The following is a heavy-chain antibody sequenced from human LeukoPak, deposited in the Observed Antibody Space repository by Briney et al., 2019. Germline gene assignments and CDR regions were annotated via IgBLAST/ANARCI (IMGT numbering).Heavy chain of an antibody. J-gene: IGHJ4*02. Sequence: PGGSLRLSCAASGLTVSNNYMSWVRQAPGKGLEWVSIIYSDGSTYYADSVKDRLTISRDNSKNTLYLQMNSLRAEDTAVYYCARVTVDSGYDYFDYWGQGTLVTVSS. CDR2: IYSDGST. D-gene: IGHD5-12*01. V-gene: IGHV3-66*01. CDR3: ARVTVDSGYDYFDY. CDR1: GLTVSNNY.